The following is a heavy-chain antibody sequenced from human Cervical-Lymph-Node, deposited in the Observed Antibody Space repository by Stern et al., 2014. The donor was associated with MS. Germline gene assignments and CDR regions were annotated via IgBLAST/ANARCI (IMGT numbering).Heavy chain of an antibody. J-gene: IGHJ4*02. Sequence: VQLVQSGAEVKKPGASVKVSCRASGYTFITYYMYWVRQAPGQGLEWIAMINPYSGTTTYAPKFQGRVTMTRDTSKRTGYMEVSSLRSEDTAMYYCARALSSGFDYWGQGTLVTVSS. CDR1: GYTFITYY. CDR2: INPYSGTT. CDR3: ARALSSGFDY. D-gene: IGHD6-19*01. V-gene: IGHV1-46*01.